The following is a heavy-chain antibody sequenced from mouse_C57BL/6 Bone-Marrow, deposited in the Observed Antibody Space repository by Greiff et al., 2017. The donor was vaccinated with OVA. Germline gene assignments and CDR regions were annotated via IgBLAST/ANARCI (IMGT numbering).Heavy chain of an antibody. CDR3: ARRELWAMDY. CDR2: IDPSDSYT. Sequence: QVQLKQPGAELVKPGASVKLSCKASGYTFTSYWMQWVKQRPGQGLEWIGEIDPSDSYTNYNQKFKGKATLTVDTSSSTAYMQLSSLTSEDSAVYYCARRELWAMDYWGQGTSVTVSS. CDR1: GYTFTSYW. J-gene: IGHJ4*01. V-gene: IGHV1-50*01.